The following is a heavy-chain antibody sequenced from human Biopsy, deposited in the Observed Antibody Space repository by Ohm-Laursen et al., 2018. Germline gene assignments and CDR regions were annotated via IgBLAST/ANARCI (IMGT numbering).Heavy chain of an antibody. J-gene: IGHJ1*01. V-gene: IGHV4-59*11. D-gene: IGHD4-23*01. CDR3: ARGSNEYGGLYFPH. CDR1: GGSFTGHY. CDR2: ISHTGYT. Sequence: GTLSLTCTVSGGSFTGHYWYWIRQPPGKGLEWIGHISHTGYTSYKSSLKSRVTISLDTSRKHFSLRLTSLAAADTAVYYCARGSNEYGGLYFPHWGQGTLVTVSS.